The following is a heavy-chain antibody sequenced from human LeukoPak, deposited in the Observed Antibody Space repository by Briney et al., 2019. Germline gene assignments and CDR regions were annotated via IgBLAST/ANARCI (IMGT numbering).Heavy chain of an antibody. CDR1: GYTFTHQW. J-gene: IGHJ4*02. Sequence: GESLKISCKASGYTFTHQWIGWVRQKSGSGLEWMGIIYPRDSDTRYSPSFQGHVSISADKSISTAYLQWSSLKASDTAIYYCARASGDGRFDYWGQGTLVTVSS. D-gene: IGHD4-17*01. CDR2: IYPRDSDT. CDR3: ARASGDGRFDY. V-gene: IGHV5-51*01.